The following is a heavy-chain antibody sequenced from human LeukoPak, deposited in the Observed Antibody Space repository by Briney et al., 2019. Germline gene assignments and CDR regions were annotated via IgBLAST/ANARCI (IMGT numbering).Heavy chain of an antibody. CDR3: ARKLFCSSTSCYYFDY. D-gene: IGHD2-2*01. V-gene: IGHV5-51*01. J-gene: IGHJ4*02. CDR2: IYPGDSDT. CDR1: GYTFSSYW. Sequence: GESLKISCKGSGYTFSSYWIGWVRQMPGKGLEWMGIIYPGDSDTRYSPSFQGQVTISADKSISTAYLQWSSLKASDTAMYYCARKLFCSSTSCYYFDYWGQGTLVTVSS.